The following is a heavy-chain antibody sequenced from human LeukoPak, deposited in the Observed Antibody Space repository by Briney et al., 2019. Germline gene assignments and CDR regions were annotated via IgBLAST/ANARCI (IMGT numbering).Heavy chain of an antibody. CDR3: ARSSSVTEGNFDY. V-gene: IGHV4-59*01. CDR2: IYYSGST. J-gene: IGHJ4*02. Sequence: SETLSLTCTVSGGSISSYYWSWIRQPPGKGLEWIGYIYYSGSTNYNPSLKSRVTISVKTSKNQFSLKLSSVTAADTAVYYCARSSSVTEGNFDYWGQGTLVTVSS. D-gene: IGHD6-13*01. CDR1: GGSISSYY.